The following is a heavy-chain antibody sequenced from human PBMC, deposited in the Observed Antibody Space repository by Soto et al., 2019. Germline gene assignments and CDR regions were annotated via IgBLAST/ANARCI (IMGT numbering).Heavy chain of an antibody. CDR3: ARYRTTVTTDGYYYCMDV. V-gene: IGHV4-31*03. Sequence: QVQLQESGPGLVKPSQTLYLTCTVSGGSISSGGYYWSWIRQHPGKGMEWIGYIYYSGSTYYNPSLKSRVSISVDTSKNQFSLKLSSVTAADTAVYYCARYRTTVTTDGYYYCMDVWGQGTTVTVSS. CDR2: IYYSGST. CDR1: GGSISSGGYY. J-gene: IGHJ6*02. D-gene: IGHD4-4*01.